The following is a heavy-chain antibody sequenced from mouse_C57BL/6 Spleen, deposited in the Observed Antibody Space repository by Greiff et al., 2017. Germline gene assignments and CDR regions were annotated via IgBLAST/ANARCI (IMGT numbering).Heavy chain of an antibody. CDR1: GYSFTDYN. V-gene: IGHV1-39*01. D-gene: IGHD1-1*01. CDR3: ARSGGITTVVAGGYYAMDY. J-gene: IGHJ4*01. CDR2: INPNYGTT. Sequence: EVQLQQSGPELVKPGASVKISCKASGYSFTDYNMNWVKQSNGKSLEWIGVINPNYGTTSYNQKFKGKATLTVDQSSSTAYMQLNSLTSEDSAVYYCARSGGITTVVAGGYYAMDYWGQGTSVTVSS.